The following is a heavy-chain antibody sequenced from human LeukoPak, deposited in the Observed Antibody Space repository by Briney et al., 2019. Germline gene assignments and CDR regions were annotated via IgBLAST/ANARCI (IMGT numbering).Heavy chain of an antibody. V-gene: IGHV4-61*02. CDR1: GGSISSGSYY. J-gene: IGHJ4*02. Sequence: PSETLSLTCTVSGGSISSGSYYWNWIRQPAGKGLEWIGLIYTSGSTNYNPSLKSRVTITVDTSKNQFSLKLSSVTAADTAVYYCAGEFGIWGQGTLVTVSS. CDR3: AGEFGI. CDR2: IYTSGST. D-gene: IGHD3-16*01.